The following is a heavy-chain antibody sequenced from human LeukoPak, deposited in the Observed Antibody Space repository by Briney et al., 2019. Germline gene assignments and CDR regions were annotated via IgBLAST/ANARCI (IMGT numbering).Heavy chain of an antibody. V-gene: IGHV3-30*02. J-gene: IGHJ4*02. CDR1: GFTFSTYG. CDR3: AKDQLLGGSYTFDY. CDR2: IRSDGSTK. D-gene: IGHD1-26*01. Sequence: PGGSLRLSCAASGFTFSTYGMHWVRQAPGKGLEWVAFIRSDGSTKYFADSVKGRFTISRDNYKNTLYLQMNSLRAEDTAVYYCAKDQLLGGSYTFDYWGQGTLVTVSS.